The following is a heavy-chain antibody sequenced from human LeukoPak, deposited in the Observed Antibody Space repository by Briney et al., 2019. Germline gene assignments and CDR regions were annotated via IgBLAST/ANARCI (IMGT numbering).Heavy chain of an antibody. V-gene: IGHV3-23*01. CDR1: GFTFSSYW. CDR2: ISGSGGST. J-gene: IGHJ4*02. Sequence: GGSLRLSCAASGFTFSSYWMNWARQAPGKGLEWVSAISGSGGSTYYADSVKGRFTISRDNSKNTLYLQMNSLRAEDTAVYYCANHDYGDYVVYWGQGTLVTVSS. CDR3: ANHDYGDYVVY. D-gene: IGHD4-17*01.